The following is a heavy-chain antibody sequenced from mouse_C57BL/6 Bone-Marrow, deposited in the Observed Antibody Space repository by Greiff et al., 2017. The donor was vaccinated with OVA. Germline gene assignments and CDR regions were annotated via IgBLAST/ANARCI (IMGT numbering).Heavy chain of an antibody. Sequence: QVQLQQSGAELVKPGASVKMSCKASGYTFTSYWITWVKQRPGQGLEWIGDIYPGSGSTNYNEKFKSKATLTVDTSSSTAYMQLSSLTSADSAVYYFARSRGGPGFAYWGQGTLVTVSA. CDR3: ARSRGGPGFAY. V-gene: IGHV1-55*01. CDR2: IYPGSGST. CDR1: GYTFTSYW. J-gene: IGHJ3*01.